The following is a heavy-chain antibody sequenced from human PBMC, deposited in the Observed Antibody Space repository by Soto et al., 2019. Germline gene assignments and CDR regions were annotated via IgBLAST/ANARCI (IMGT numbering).Heavy chain of an antibody. D-gene: IGHD6-6*01. CDR1: GGSVSSGSYY. Sequence: LSLTCTVSGGSVSSGSYYWSWIRQPPGKGLEWIGYIYYSGSTNYNPSLKSRVTISVDTSKNQFSLKLSSVTAADTAVYYCAREYSSSSSFDYWGQGTLVTVHS. CDR3: AREYSSSSSFDY. J-gene: IGHJ4*02. CDR2: IYYSGST. V-gene: IGHV4-61*01.